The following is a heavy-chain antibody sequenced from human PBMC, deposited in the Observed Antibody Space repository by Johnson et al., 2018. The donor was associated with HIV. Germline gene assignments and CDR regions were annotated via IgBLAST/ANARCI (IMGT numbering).Heavy chain of an antibody. CDR3: ESWGILYDAFDI. V-gene: IGHV3-48*04. J-gene: IGHJ3*02. Sequence: VQLVESGGGVVRPGGSLRLSCAASGFTFDDYGMNWVRQAPGKGLEWVSYISSSGSTIYYADSVKGRFTISRDNAKNSLYLQMNSLRAEDTAVYYCESWGILYDAFDIWGQGTMVTVSS. D-gene: IGHD2-8*01. CDR2: ISSSGSTI. CDR1: GFTFDDYG.